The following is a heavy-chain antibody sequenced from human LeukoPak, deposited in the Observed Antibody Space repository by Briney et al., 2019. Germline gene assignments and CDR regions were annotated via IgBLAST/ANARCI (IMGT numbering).Heavy chain of an antibody. CDR2: IYPGDSDT. J-gene: IGHJ4*02. CDR1: GYRYTDHW. Sequence: GESLKISCKGSGYRYTDHWIGWVRQMPGKGLEWMGIIYPGDSDTRYSPSFRGQVTMSVDKSINTAYLQWTSLTASDTAMYYCARQRVPASHRSGWQYYFHHWGQGTLVSVSS. CDR3: ARQRVPASHRSGWQYYFHH. V-gene: IGHV5-51*01. D-gene: IGHD6-19*01.